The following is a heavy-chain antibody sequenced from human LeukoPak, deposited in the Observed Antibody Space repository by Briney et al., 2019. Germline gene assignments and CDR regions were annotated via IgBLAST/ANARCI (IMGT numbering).Heavy chain of an antibody. V-gene: IGHV4-34*01. J-gene: IGHJ3*02. D-gene: IGHD3-10*01. Sequence: SETLSLTCAVYGGSFSGYYWSWIRQPPGKGLEWVGEINHSGSTNYNPSLKSRVTISVDRSKNQFSLKLSSVTAADTAVYYCARCITHDAFDIWGQGTMVTVSS. CDR3: ARCITHDAFDI. CDR2: INHSGST. CDR1: GGSFSGYY.